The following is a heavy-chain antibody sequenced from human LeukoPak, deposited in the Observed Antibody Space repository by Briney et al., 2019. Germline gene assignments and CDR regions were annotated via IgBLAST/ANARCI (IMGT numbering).Heavy chain of an antibody. CDR1: GGTFSSYA. CDR2: IIPIFGTA. CDR3: ARDLTTCSGGSCYGYYYMDV. V-gene: IGHV1-69*06. Sequence: SVKVSCKASGGTFSSYAISWVRQAPGQGLEWMGGIIPIFGTANYAQKFQGRVTITADKSTSTAYMELSSLRSEDTAVYYCARDLTTCSGGSCYGYYYMDVWGKGTTVTVSS. D-gene: IGHD2-15*01. J-gene: IGHJ6*03.